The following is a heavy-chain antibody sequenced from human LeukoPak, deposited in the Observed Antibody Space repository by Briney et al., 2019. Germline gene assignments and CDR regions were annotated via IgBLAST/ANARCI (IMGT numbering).Heavy chain of an antibody. J-gene: IGHJ4*02. Sequence: SVKVSCKASGVTFSSYGITWVRQAPGQGLEWMGGIIPIFGKTNYAQKFQGRVTITADESTSTAYLEANSLTSADTAMYYCARDYDSSGPQKNFFDFWGQGTLVTVSS. V-gene: IGHV1-69*13. CDR1: GVTFSSYG. D-gene: IGHD3-22*01. CDR3: ARDYDSSGPQKNFFDF. CDR2: IIPIFGKT.